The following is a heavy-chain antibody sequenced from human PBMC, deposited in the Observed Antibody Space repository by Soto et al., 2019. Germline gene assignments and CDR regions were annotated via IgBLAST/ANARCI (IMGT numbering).Heavy chain of an antibody. D-gene: IGHD1-26*01. CDR3: GRGWGRLDN. CDR1: GFIFSDYW. CDR2: IKNDGGER. J-gene: IGHJ4*02. Sequence: EVQLVQSGGGLVQPGGSLRLSCAASGFIFSDYWMTWVRQAPGKGLERVAYIKNDGGERNYMDSVKGRFTISRDNAKKSLYLEMNNLRVEDTAVYYCGRGWGRLDNWGQGTLVTVSS. V-gene: IGHV3-7*01.